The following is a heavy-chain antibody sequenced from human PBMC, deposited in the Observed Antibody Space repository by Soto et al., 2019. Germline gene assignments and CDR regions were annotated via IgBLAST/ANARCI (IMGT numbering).Heavy chain of an antibody. D-gene: IGHD3-16*01. CDR2: ISPYNDYT. CDR1: GYTFIRDG. J-gene: IGHJ6*01. V-gene: IGHV1-18*01. Sequence: QVQLAQSANEVKKPGASVRVSCKAAGYTFIRDGIAWVRQAPGQGLEWMGWISPYNDYTVYAQKFQGRVSMTADTSTRTVYMNLRGLKSDDTAVYYCARGGYYDNSWGKLSHYGLDVW. CDR3: ARGGYYDNSWGKLSHYGLDV.